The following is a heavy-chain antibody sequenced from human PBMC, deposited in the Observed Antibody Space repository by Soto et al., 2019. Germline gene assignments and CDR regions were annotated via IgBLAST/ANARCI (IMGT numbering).Heavy chain of an antibody. CDR3: TTGFCTDGSCPLDS. D-gene: IGHD2-15*01. J-gene: IGHJ4*02. CDR1: GFPFDEYA. V-gene: IGHV3-9*01. CDR2: INWNSVTM. Sequence: GGSLRLSCAATGFPFDEYAIHWVRQAPGKGLEWVSGINWNSVTMGYADSVKGRFTISRDNAKNSLYLQMNSLRADDTALYYCTTGFCTDGSCPLDSWGQGTLVTVSS.